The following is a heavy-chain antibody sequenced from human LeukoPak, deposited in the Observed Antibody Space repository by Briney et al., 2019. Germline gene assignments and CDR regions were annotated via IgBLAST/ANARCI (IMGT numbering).Heavy chain of an antibody. J-gene: IGHJ6*03. V-gene: IGHV1-69*01. CDR3: ARADCGGDCYPVTYYYYYMDV. CDR1: GGTFSSYA. D-gene: IGHD2-21*01. CDR2: IIPIFGTA. Sequence: SVKVSCKASGGTFSSYAISWVRQAPGQGLEWMGGIIPIFGTANYAQKFQGRVTITADESTSTAYMELSSLRSEDTAVYYCARADCGGDCYPVTYYYYYMDVWGKGTTVTVSS.